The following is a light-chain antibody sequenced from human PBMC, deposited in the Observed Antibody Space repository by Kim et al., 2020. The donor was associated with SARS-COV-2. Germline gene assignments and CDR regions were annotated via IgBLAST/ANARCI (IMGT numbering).Light chain of an antibody. V-gene: IGLV3-9*01. Sequence: SYELTQPLSVSVALGQTARITCGGNNIGSKNVHWYQQKPGQAPVLVIYRDSNRPSGIPERFSGSNSGNTATLTISRAQAGDEADYYCQVWDSEGVFGGGTKLTVL. CDR1: NIGSKN. J-gene: IGLJ3*02. CDR2: RDS. CDR3: QVWDSEGV.